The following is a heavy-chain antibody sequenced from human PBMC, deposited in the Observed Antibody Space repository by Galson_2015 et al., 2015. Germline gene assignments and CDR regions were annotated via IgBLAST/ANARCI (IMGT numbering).Heavy chain of an antibody. CDR2: ITISSSFI. D-gene: IGHD2-15*01. V-gene: IGHV3-21*01. CDR1: GFTLSSYT. CDR3: ARVRGCSGGSCHAEYFLS. Sequence: SLRLSCAASGFTLSSYTMNWVRQAPGKGLEWVSSITISSSFIYYADSLKGRFTISRDNAKNSLYLQMNSLRAEDTAVYHCARVRGCSGGSCHAEYFLSWGPGTLVTVSS. J-gene: IGHJ1*01.